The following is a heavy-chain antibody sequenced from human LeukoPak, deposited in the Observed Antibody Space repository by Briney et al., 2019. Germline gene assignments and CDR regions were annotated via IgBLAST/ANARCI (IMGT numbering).Heavy chain of an antibody. D-gene: IGHD3-22*01. CDR3: AQYDSSGYYLRAFDI. J-gene: IGHJ3*02. CDR2: INPNSGGT. CDR1: GYTFTGYY. V-gene: IGHV1-2*06. Sequence: ASVKVSCKASGYTFTGYYMHLVRQAPGQGLEWMGRINPNSGGTNYAQKFQGRVTMTRDTSISTAYMELSRLRSDDTAVYYCAQYDSSGYYLRAFDIWGQGTMVTVSS.